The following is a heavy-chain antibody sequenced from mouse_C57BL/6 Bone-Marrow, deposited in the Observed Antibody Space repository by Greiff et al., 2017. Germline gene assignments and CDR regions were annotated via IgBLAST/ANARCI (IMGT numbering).Heavy chain of an antibody. Sequence: QVQLKESGAELARPGASVKLSCKASGYTFTSYGISWVKQRTGQGLEWIGEIYPRSGNTYYNEKFKGKATLTADKSSSTAYMELRSLTSEDSAVYFCAAQGLDFDYWGQGTTLTVSS. J-gene: IGHJ2*01. CDR3: AAQGLDFDY. D-gene: IGHD6-2*01. V-gene: IGHV1-81*01. CDR1: GYTFTSYG. CDR2: IYPRSGNT.